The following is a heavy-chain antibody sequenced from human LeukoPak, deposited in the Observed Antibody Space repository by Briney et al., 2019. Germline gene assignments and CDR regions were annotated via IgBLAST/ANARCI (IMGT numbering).Heavy chain of an antibody. CDR2: INPNSGGT. Sequence: ASVKVSCKASGYTFTGYYMHWVRQAPGQGLEWLGWINPNSGGTNYAQKFQGRVTMTRDTSISTAYMELSSLRSDDTAVYYCARDPSLLRLGWYNWFDHWGQGTLVTVSS. CDR3: ARDPSLLRLGWYNWFDH. V-gene: IGHV1-2*02. J-gene: IGHJ5*02. CDR1: GYTFTGYY. D-gene: IGHD5-12*01.